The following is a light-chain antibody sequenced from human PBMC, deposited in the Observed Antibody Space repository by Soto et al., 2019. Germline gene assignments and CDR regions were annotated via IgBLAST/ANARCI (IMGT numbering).Light chain of an antibody. CDR1: QGISNY. Sequence: DIQMTQSPSSLSASVGDRVTITCRASQGISNYLAWYQQKPGKVPKLLIYAASTLQSGVPSRFSGSGSGTDFTLTISCLQPEDVASYFCQKYNSAPYTFGQGTKLELK. CDR3: QKYNSAPYT. CDR2: AAS. J-gene: IGKJ2*01. V-gene: IGKV1-27*01.